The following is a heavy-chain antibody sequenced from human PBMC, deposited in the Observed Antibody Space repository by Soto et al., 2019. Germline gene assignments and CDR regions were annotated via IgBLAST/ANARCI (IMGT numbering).Heavy chain of an antibody. CDR2: IIPIFGTA. D-gene: IGHD4-17*01. CDR3: ARDPTVTTTSRDYYYYGMDV. CDR1: GGTFSSYA. V-gene: IGHV1-69*13. Sequence: SVKVSCKASGGTFSSYAISWVRQAPGQGLEWMGGIIPIFGTANYAQKFQGRVTITADESTSTAYMELSSLRSEDTAVYYCARDPTVTTTSRDYYYYGMDVWGQGTTVTVSS. J-gene: IGHJ6*02.